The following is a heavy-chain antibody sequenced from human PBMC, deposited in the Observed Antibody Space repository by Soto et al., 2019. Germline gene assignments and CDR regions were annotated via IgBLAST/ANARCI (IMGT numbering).Heavy chain of an antibody. Sequence: GGSLRLSCAASGFTFSSSAMNWVRQAPGKGLEWVSVISASDGNTYYADSVKGRFTISRDNSKNTLYLDMNSLRVEDTAVYYCAKSLNINWKNWFDPWGQGTLVTVSS. CDR2: ISASDGNT. CDR3: AKSLNINWKNWFDP. CDR1: GFTFSSSA. D-gene: IGHD1-1*01. V-gene: IGHV3-23*01. J-gene: IGHJ5*02.